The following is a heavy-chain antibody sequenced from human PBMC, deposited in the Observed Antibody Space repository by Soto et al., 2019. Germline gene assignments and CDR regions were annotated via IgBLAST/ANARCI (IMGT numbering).Heavy chain of an antibody. Sequence: SVKVSCKASGGTFSSYAISWVRQAPGQGLEWMGGIIPIFGTANYAQKFQGRVTITADESTSTAYMELSSLRSEDTAVYYCAGDNDVDIVATDYYYGMDVWGQGTTVTVSS. J-gene: IGHJ6*02. CDR1: GGTFSSYA. CDR2: IIPIFGTA. CDR3: AGDNDVDIVATDYYYGMDV. V-gene: IGHV1-69*13. D-gene: IGHD5-12*01.